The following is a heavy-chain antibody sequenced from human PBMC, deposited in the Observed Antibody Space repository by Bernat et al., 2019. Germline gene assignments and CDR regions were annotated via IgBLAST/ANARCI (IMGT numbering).Heavy chain of an antibody. CDR3: ARAGLTTITTGPPRSYYYMDV. Sequence: QVQLQESGPGLVKPSQTLSLTRTVSRGSISSDDYYWSWVRQPPGKGLAWAGYIHFSGNTYYNPSLESRVTISVDTSKNQFTLKLSSVTAADTAVYYCARAGLTTITTGPPRSYYYMDVWGKGTTVTVSS. CDR2: IHFSGNT. CDR1: RGSISSDDYY. J-gene: IGHJ6*03. V-gene: IGHV4-30-4*01. D-gene: IGHD4-11*01.